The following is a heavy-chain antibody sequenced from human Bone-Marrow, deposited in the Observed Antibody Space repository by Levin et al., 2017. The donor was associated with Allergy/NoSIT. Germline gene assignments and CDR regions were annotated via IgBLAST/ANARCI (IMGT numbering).Heavy chain of an antibody. Sequence: ASVKVSCKASGGTFSSYAISWVRQAPGQGLEWMGGIIPIFGTANYAQKFQGRVTITADKSTSTAYMELSSLRSEDTAVYYCASSFMITFGGVIAQFDYWGQGTLVTVSS. CDR2: IIPIFGTA. D-gene: IGHD3-16*02. CDR3: ASSFMITFGGVIAQFDY. J-gene: IGHJ4*02. CDR1: GGTFSSYA. V-gene: IGHV1-69*06.